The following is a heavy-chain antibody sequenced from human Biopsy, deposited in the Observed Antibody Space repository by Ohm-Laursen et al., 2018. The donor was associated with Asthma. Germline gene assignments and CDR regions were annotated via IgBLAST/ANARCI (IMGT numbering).Heavy chain of an antibody. CDR3: ARVPTTLRYFDL. D-gene: IGHD2-15*01. Sequence: GTLSLTCPVSGGSVSSGSYHWSWIRQPPGKGLAWVSYISYSGSTDYNPSLKSRLTISMDTSKNQFSLKLSSVTAADTAVYYCARVPTTLRYFDLWGRGTLVTVSS. J-gene: IGHJ2*01. CDR1: GGSVSSGSYH. V-gene: IGHV4-61*01. CDR2: ISYSGST.